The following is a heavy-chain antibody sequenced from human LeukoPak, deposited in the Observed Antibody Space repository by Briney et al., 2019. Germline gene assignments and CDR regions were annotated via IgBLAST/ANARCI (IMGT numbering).Heavy chain of an antibody. V-gene: IGHV4-4*02. D-gene: IGHD2-8*01. CDR2: ISLSGLT. CDR1: GGSISTTNW. CDR3: SRENGAFSPFGF. J-gene: IGHJ4*02. Sequence: SETLSLTCGVSGGSISTTNWWSWVRQSPGQGLEWIGEISLSGLTNYSPSLSGRVTMSLDKPKNHLSLNLSSVTAADTAVYYCSRENGAFSPFGFWGQGTLVTVPS.